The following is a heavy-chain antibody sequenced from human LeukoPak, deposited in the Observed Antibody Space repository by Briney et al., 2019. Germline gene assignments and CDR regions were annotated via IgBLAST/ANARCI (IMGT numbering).Heavy chain of an antibody. CDR1: GYTFTSYG. Sequence: ASVTVSFTASGYTFTSYGISWVRQAPGQGLEWMGWISAYNGNTNYAQKLQGRVTMTTDTSTSTAYMELRSLRSDDTAVYYCARDLNTAMVQYYFDYWGQGTLVTVSS. CDR2: ISAYNGNT. D-gene: IGHD5-18*01. V-gene: IGHV1-18*01. CDR3: ARDLNTAMVQYYFDY. J-gene: IGHJ4*02.